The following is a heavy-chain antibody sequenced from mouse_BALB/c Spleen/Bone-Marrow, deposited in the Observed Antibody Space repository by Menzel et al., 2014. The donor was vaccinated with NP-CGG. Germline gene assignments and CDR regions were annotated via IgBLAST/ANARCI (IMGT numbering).Heavy chain of an antibody. CDR3: ARDENYDIYWYFDV. CDR2: IRNKANGYTT. D-gene: IGHD1-1*01. CDR1: GFTFTDYY. J-gene: IGHJ1*01. V-gene: IGHV7-3*02. Sequence: EVQVVESGGGLVQHGGSLRLSCATSGFTFTDYYMSWVRQTPGKALEWLGFIRNKANGYTTDYSVSVKGRFNISRDNSQSILYLQMNTLRAEDSATYYCARDENYDIYWYFDVWGAGTTVTVSS.